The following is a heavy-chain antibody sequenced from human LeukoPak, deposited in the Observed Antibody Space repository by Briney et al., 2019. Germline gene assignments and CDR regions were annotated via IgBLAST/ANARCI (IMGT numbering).Heavy chain of an antibody. D-gene: IGHD5-18*01. Sequence: SQTLSLTCTVSGGSMTTHHWNWIRQTPGKGLEWIGYVFDSGRTKENPSLKSRVTLSADTSKNQLSLRLSSVTAADTAVYYCTTIKRGNIFGYFDFWGQGILVTVSS. CDR3: TTIKRGNIFGYFDF. J-gene: IGHJ4*02. CDR1: GGSMTTHH. CDR2: VFDSGRT. V-gene: IGHV4-59*11.